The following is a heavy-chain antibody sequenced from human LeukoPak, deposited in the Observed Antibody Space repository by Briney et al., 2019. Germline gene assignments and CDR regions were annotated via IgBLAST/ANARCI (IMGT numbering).Heavy chain of an antibody. D-gene: IGHD3-3*01. V-gene: IGHV1-8*01. CDR1: GYTFTSYD. Sequence: ASVKVSCKASGYTFTSYDINWVRQGPGEGGERMGRISDNSGYSVYAQKFQGRVTMTTNTSIITAYMEVSSLRSEDTAVYYCARGGSTIFGVGEPNYMDVWGKGTTVTVSS. CDR2: ISDNSGYS. J-gene: IGHJ6*03. CDR3: ARGGSTIFGVGEPNYMDV.